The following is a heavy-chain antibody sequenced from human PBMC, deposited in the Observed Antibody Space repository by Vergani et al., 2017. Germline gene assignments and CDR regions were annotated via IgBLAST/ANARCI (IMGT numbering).Heavy chain of an antibody. J-gene: IGHJ4*01. CDR1: GFTFSNSA. D-gene: IGHD2/OR15-2a*01. CDR3: VKEKIDLGSYFFDS. V-gene: IGHV3-23*04. CDR2: ISGPGLST. Sequence: EVQLVESGGGLVQPGGSLRLSCAASGFTFSNSAVSWVRQAPGRGLAWVSSISGPGLSTYYADPVKGRFSISRDNSKNTVFLQMHSLRAEDTAIYYCVKEKIDLGSYFFDSWGHGILVTVSS.